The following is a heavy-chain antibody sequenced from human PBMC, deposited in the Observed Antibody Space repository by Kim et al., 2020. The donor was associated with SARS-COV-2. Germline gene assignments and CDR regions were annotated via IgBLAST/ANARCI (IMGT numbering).Heavy chain of an antibody. CDR2: IDPSDSYT. J-gene: IGHJ6*02. Sequence: GESLQISCKGSGYSFTSYWISWVRQMPGKGLEWMGRIDPSDSYTNYSPSFQGHVTISADKSISTAYLQWSSLKASDTAMYYCARTVVVPAASSYYYGMDVWGQGTTVTVSS. CDR1: GYSFTSYW. V-gene: IGHV5-10-1*01. CDR3: ARTVVVPAASSYYYGMDV. D-gene: IGHD2-2*01.